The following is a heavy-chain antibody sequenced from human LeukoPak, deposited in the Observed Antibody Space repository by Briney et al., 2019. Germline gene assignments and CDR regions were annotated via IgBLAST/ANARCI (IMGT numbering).Heavy chain of an antibody. CDR2: ISSSGRTT. J-gene: IGHJ4*02. V-gene: IGHV3-11*04. CDR1: GFTFSDYY. Sequence: GGSLRLSCAASGFTFSDYYMSWIRQAPGKGLEWVSYISSSGRTTYFADSVKGRFTISRDNAKNSVYLQMNSLRVDDTGVYYCARGPRDPTEFCSGGRCSPTYEVWGQGTLVTVSS. D-gene: IGHD2-15*01. CDR3: ARGPRDPTEFCSGGRCSPTYEV.